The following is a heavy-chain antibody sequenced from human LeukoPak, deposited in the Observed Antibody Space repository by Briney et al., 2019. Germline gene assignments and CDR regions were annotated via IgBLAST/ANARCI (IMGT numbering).Heavy chain of an antibody. CDR1: GGSISSGGYY. V-gene: IGHV4-31*03. CDR2: ISYSGST. J-gene: IGHJ4*02. CDR3: ARTSAAGTGDY. Sequence: SETLSLTCTVSGGSISSGGYYWSWIRQHPGKGLEWIGYISYSGSTYCNPSLKSRVTISVDTSKNQFSLKLSSVTAADTAVYYCARTSAAGTGDYWGQGTLVTVSS. D-gene: IGHD6-13*01.